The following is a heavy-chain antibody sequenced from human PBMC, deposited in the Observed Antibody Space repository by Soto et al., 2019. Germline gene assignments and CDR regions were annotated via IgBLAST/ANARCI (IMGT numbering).Heavy chain of an antibody. J-gene: IGHJ5*02. Sequence: QVPLEQSGAEVKKPGSSVKVSCKFSGGTFSSYVIIWVRQAPGQGLEWMGGIIPVSGMANYAQKFHGRVTISADAATNTAYMELSSVRFDDTAVYYCATVDRSVALVGWFDPWGQGTLVTVSS. CDR2: IIPVSGMA. CDR1: GGTFSSYV. V-gene: IGHV1-69*01. CDR3: ATVDRSVALVGWFDP. D-gene: IGHD2-8*02.